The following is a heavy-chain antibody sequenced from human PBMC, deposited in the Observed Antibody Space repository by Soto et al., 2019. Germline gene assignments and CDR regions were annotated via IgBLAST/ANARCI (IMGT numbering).Heavy chain of an antibody. CDR3: AKDGMDTTMITWFDP. J-gene: IGHJ5*02. CDR2: IIPIFDTP. D-gene: IGHD5-18*01. V-gene: IGHV1-69*12. CDR1: GDTLSNLA. Sequence: QVQLVQSGAAVKKPGSSVKVSCKASGDTLSNLAISWVRQAPGQELEWMGGIIPIFDTPHYAQKFKGRLTITADESTNTVYLELSSLRSEDTAMYYCAKDGMDTTMITWFDPWGQGTLVTVSS.